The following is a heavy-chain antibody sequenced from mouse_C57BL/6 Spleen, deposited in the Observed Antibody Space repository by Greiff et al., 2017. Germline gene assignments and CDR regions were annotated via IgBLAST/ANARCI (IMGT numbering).Heavy chain of an antibody. D-gene: IGHD3-1*01. CDR3: ARDRGINYFDY. CDR1: GYTFTSYG. J-gene: IGHJ2*01. CDR2: IYPRSGNT. V-gene: IGHV1-81*01. Sequence: QVQLKQSGAELARPGASVKLSCKASGYTFTSYGISWVKQRTGQGLEWIGEIYPRSGNTYYNEKFKGKATLTADKSSSTAYMELRSLTSEDSAVYFCARDRGINYFDYWGQGTTLTVSS.